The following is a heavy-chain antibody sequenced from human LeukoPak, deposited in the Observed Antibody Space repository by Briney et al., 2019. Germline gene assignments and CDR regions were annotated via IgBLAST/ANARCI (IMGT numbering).Heavy chain of an antibody. J-gene: IGHJ3*02. CDR2: ISSSSSTI. CDR3: ARANSGTEYAFDI. D-gene: IGHD1-1*01. CDR1: GFSFSSYA. V-gene: IGHV3-48*01. Sequence: PGGSLRLSCAASGFSFSSYAMSWVRQAPGKGLEWVSYISSSSSTIYYADSVKGRFTISRDNAKNSLYLQMNSLRAEDTAVYYCARANSGTEYAFDIWGQGTRVIGSS.